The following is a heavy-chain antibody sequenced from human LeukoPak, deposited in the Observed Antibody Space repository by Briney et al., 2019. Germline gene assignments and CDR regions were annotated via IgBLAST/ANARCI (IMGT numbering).Heavy chain of an antibody. Sequence: RSGGSLRLSCAASGFTFNKYGMHWVRQAPGKGLEWVAVISNDGSHKNDADSVKGRFTISRDNSKNTLYLQMNSLRVEDTAVYYCAKEGSSSSWYYYGLDVWGQGTTVTVSS. CDR1: GFTFNKYG. J-gene: IGHJ6*02. CDR3: AKEGSSSSWYYYGLDV. CDR2: ISNDGSHK. V-gene: IGHV3-30*18. D-gene: IGHD6-6*01.